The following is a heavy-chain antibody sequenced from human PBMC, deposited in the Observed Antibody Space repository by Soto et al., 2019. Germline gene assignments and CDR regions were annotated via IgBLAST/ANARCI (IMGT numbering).Heavy chain of an antibody. CDR1: GFTFDDYS. J-gene: IGHJ6*02. V-gene: IGHV3-43D*04. CDR2: ISWDGGST. Sequence: GGSLRLSCAASGFTFDDYSMHWVRQAPGKGLEWVSLISWDGGSTYYADSVKGRFTISRDNSKNSLYLQMNSLRAEDTALYYCAKEAGWYDLHYYSGMDVWGQGTTVTVSS. CDR3: AKEAGWYDLHYYSGMDV. D-gene: IGHD6-19*01.